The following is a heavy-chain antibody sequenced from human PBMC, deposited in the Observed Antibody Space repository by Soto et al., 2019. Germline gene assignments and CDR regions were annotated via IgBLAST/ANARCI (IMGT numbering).Heavy chain of an antibody. CDR3: ARAAYGSSTLFDY. CDR2: VYQSGST. Sequence: SETLSLTCAVSGYFFSSDYFWGWIRQPPGKGLEWIGSVYQSGSTYYNPSLKSRVSTSVDTSKNQFSLKLSSVTAADTAVYYCARAAYGSSTLFDYWGRGALVTVS. CDR1: GYFFSSDYF. D-gene: IGHD6-13*01. J-gene: IGHJ4*02. V-gene: IGHV4-38-2*01.